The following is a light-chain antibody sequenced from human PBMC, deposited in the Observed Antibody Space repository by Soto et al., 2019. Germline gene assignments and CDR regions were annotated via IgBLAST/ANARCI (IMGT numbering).Light chain of an antibody. J-gene: IGLJ1*01. CDR2: DVS. V-gene: IGLV2-14*01. CDR1: SSDIGGYNY. Sequence: QSALTQPASVSGTPGQTITISCTGTSSDIGGYNYVSWYQQHPGKVPKLMIYDVSNRPSGVSNRFSGSKSGNTASLTISGLQAEDESHYYCASFTSISTYVFGTGTKATVL. CDR3: ASFTSISTYV.